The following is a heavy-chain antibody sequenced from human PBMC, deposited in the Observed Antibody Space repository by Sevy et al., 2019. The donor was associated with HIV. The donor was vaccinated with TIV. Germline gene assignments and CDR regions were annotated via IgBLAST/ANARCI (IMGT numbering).Heavy chain of an antibody. V-gene: IGHV3-23*01. J-gene: IGHJ3*02. D-gene: IGHD6-19*01. CDR3: AKDAFTSIAVAGTDAFDI. CDR1: GFTFSSYA. Sequence: GGSLRLSCAASGFTFSSYAMSWVRQAPGKGLEWVSAISGSGGSTYYADSVKGRFTISRDNSKNTLYLQMNSLRAEDTAVYSCAKDAFTSIAVAGTDAFDIWGQGTMVTVSS. CDR2: ISGSGGST.